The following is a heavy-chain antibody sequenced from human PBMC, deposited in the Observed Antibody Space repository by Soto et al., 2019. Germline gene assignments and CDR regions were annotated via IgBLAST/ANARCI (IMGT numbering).Heavy chain of an antibody. D-gene: IGHD3-10*01. Sequence: QVQLQESGPGLVKPSQTLSLACTVSGGSISSGGYYWSWIRQHPGKGLGWIGYIYYLGSTYYNPSLKSRVTISVDTSKKQFSLKLSSVTAADTAVYYCARFYMVRGVMSAFDIWGQGTIVTVSS. CDR1: GGSISSGGYY. CDR2: IYYLGST. CDR3: ARFYMVRGVMSAFDI. V-gene: IGHV4-31*03. J-gene: IGHJ3*02.